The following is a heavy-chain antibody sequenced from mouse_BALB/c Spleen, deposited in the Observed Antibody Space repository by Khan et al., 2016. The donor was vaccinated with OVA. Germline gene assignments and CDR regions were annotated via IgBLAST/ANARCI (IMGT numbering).Heavy chain of an antibody. V-gene: IGHV5-15*02. J-gene: IGHJ4*01. CDR1: GFIFSDYG. Sequence: EVELVESGGGLVQPGGSRKLSCVASGFIFSDYGMAWVRQAPGKGPEWVAFISNLAYSIYYADTLTGRFTISRENAKNTQYLEMSSLRSEDTAMYYCARSWAMDYWGQGTSVTVSS. CDR2: ISNLAYSI. CDR3: ARSWAMDY.